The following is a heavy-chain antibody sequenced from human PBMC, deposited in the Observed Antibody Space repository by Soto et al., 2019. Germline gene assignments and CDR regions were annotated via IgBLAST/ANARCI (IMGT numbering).Heavy chain of an antibody. D-gene: IGHD3-10*01. J-gene: IGHJ4*02. CDR2: ISSHNDKT. V-gene: IGHV1-18*01. CDR3: ARVEGSGTYYYYFQY. Sequence: ASLKVSCKTSGYIFSSNGFSCVRHTNGQGLELMGWISSHNDKTNYAQKFQDRITLTTDTSTSTAYMELRSLRSDDTAVYYCARVEGSGTYYYYFQYWGQGTLVTVSS. CDR1: GYIFSSNG.